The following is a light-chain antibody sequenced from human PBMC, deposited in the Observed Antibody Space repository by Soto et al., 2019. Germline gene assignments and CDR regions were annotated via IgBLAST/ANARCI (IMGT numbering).Light chain of an antibody. V-gene: IGKV4-1*01. Sequence: DIVMTQSPDALAVSLGERATINCKSSQSVLYSSNNKYYLSWYQQKPGEPPKLLIYWASTRESGVPDRFSDTRSETEFTLTIARLQAEDEAVYYVQQYYSNHGTFGKGTKVEI. CDR3: QQYYSNHGT. J-gene: IGKJ1*01. CDR2: WAS. CDR1: QSVLYSSNNKYY.